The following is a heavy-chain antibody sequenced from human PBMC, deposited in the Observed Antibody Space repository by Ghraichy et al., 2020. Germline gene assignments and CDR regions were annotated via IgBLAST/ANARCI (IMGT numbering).Heavy chain of an antibody. V-gene: IGHV4-59*01. CDR3: AKILGRPGSIYGVDV. CDR1: GGSISSYY. Sequence: ETLSLTCTVSGGSISSYYWTWIRQPPGKGLEWIGYIYYSGSTNYNPSLKSRVAISVDTSKNQFSLKLSSVTAADTAVYYCAKILGRPGSIYGVDVWGQGTTVTVSS. CDR2: IYYSGST. D-gene: IGHD7-27*01. J-gene: IGHJ6*02.